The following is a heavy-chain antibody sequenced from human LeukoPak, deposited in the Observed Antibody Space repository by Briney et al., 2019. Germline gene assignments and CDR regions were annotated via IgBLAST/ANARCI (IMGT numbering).Heavy chain of an antibody. V-gene: IGHV4-39*01. D-gene: IGHD5-18*01. CDR1: GGSISSSSYH. CDR3: APTYSYTSGGCDY. CDR2: IYYTGTT. J-gene: IGHJ4*02. Sequence: PSETLSLTCTVSGGSISSSSYHWGWIRQPPGKGLEWIGSIYYTGTTYYNPSLKSRVTISVDTSKNQFSLKVSSVTAADTAVYYCAPTYSYTSGGCDYWGQGTQVTVSS.